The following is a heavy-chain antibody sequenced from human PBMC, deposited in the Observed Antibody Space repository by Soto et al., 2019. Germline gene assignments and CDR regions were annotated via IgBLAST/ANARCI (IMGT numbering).Heavy chain of an antibody. CDR3: ANGNAVTVLGAFDS. CDR2: ISSSGGGT. D-gene: IGHD2-21*02. J-gene: IGHJ4*02. Sequence: EVQLLESGGGLVQPGGSLRLSCAAPGFIFSSYAMSWVRQAPGKGLEWVSGISSSGGGTYYADSVKGRFTISRDNSKKTLYLQMNSQRAEDTAASSCANGNAVTVLGAFDSWGQGTLVTVSS. CDR1: GFIFSSYA. V-gene: IGHV3-23*01.